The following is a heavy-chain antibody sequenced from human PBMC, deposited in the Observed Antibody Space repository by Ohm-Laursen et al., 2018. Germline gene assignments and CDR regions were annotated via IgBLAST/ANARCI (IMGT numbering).Heavy chain of an antibody. CDR2: ISSSGTTK. CDR1: GFTFSDYY. V-gene: IGHV3-11*04. D-gene: IGHD4-23*01. CDR3: ARAGILRWPEYFQH. Sequence: GSLRLSCAASGFTFSDYYMSWIRQAPGKGLEWLSYISSSGTTKYYADSVKGRFTISRDNANKSLYLQMNSLRAEDTAVYYCARAGILRWPEYFQHWGQGTLVTVSS. J-gene: IGHJ1*01.